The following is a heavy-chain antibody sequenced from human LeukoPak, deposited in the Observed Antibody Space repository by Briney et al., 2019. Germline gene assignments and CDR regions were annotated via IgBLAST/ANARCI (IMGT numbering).Heavy chain of an antibody. CDR3: GGESVGAFSI. J-gene: IGHJ3*02. V-gene: IGHV3-53*01. D-gene: IGHD3-10*01. Sequence: PGGSLRLSCAASGFTVSSNYMSWVRQAPGKGVEWGSVIYSGGSTYYSDCVTGRCTISRDNSKNTRDLPMKSLRAEDTGVYHLGGESVGAFSIWRQGTMVPVSS. CDR2: IYSGGST. CDR1: GFTVSSNY.